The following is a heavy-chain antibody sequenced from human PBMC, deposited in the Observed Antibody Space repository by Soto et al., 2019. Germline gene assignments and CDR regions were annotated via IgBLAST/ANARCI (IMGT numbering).Heavy chain of an antibody. CDR1: GFTFSNYG. D-gene: IGHD1-1*01. CDR2: ILYDGSNK. CDR3: AKSRDAYNFYFYYGMDV. J-gene: IGHJ6*02. V-gene: IGHV3-30*18. Sequence: QVQLVESGGGVVQPGTSLRLSCAASGFTFSNYGMHWVRQTPGKGLEWVALILYDGSNKYYADSVKGRFTISRDNSKNTLYLQVSSLRAEDTVVYYCAKSRDAYNFYFYYGMDVWGQGTSVTVSS.